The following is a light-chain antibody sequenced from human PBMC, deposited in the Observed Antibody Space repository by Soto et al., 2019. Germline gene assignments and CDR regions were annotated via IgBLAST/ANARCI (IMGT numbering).Light chain of an antibody. J-gene: IGKJ1*01. V-gene: IGKV1-33*01. CDR2: DAS. CDR3: QQSYSNTQT. Sequence: DIHMTQSPSSLSTSLVYIVTITFQASQDISNYLNWYQQKPGKAPKLLIYDASNLETGVPSRFSGSGSGTDFTFTISSLRPEDIATYYCQQSYSNTQTFGQGTKVDIK. CDR1: QDISNY.